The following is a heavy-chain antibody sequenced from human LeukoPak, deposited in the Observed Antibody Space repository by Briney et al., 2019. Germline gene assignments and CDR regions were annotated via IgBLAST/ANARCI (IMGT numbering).Heavy chain of an antibody. J-gene: IGHJ6*04. V-gene: IGHV3-7*01. CDR2: RKQDASEK. D-gene: IGHD2-2*01. CDR1: GFTFRSYW. CDR3: ARDSIVVVLGPRV. Sequence: GGSLRLSCAASGFTFRSYWMSWVRRAPGKGPEGVANRKQDASEKYYVHSVKGRVTISRDNAKDSLYLQMNSLRAEDRAVYCCARDSIVVVLGPRVWGKGTTVSVSS.